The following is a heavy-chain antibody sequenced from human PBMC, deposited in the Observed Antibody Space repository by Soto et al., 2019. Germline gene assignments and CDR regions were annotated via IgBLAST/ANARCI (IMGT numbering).Heavy chain of an antibody. CDR2: ISGRGSSI. D-gene: IGHD1-1*01. J-gene: IGHJ4*02. V-gene: IGHV3-23*01. CDR3: ANSRGDSWTTYCFDN. CDR1: GFTFSSNS. Sequence: EVQLLESGGGLVQPGGSLTLSCAASGFTFSSNSMSWVRQAPGKGLEWVSGISGRGSSIYYANSVKGRFTISRDNSNDVLYLPIYSLRAEDTAVYLCANSRGDSWTTYCFDNWGQGTLVAVSS.